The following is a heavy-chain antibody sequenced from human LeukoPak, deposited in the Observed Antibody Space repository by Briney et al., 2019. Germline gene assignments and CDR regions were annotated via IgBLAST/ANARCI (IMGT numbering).Heavy chain of an antibody. CDR2: IYPGDSDT. D-gene: IGHD2-8*01. J-gene: IGHJ4*02. CDR1: GYTFANFW. Sequence: GESLKISCQGSGYTFANFWIAWVRQMPGKGLDWMRFIYPGDSDTRYSPSFQGQVTISADKSISPPYLQWTSLEAPDTAIYYCARQSTCNNGGCSKVGDYWGQGTLVTVSS. V-gene: IGHV5-51*01. CDR3: ARQSTCNNGGCSKVGDY.